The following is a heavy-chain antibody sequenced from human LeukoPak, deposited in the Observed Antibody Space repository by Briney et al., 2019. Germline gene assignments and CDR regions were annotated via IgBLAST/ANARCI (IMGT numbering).Heavy chain of an antibody. J-gene: IGHJ3*02. Sequence: GGSLRLFCGACGFTFDDYGMSWVRQAPGKGLEWVSGINWNGGSTGYADSVKRRFTISRDNSKNSLYLQMNSLRAEDTALYYCAKVLHFRGSGSHDAFDIWGQGTMVTVSS. V-gene: IGHV3-20*04. CDR1: GFTFDDYG. D-gene: IGHD3-10*01. CDR3: AKVLHFRGSGSHDAFDI. CDR2: INWNGGST.